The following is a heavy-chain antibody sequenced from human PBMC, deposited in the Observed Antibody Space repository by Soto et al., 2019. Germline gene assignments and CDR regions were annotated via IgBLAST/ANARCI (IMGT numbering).Heavy chain of an antibody. V-gene: IGHV4-38-2*01. CDR3: VRLDIAAAGTLVDNF. CDR2: IYHSLST. CDR1: GYSISSGYY. J-gene: IGHJ4*02. D-gene: IGHD6-13*01. Sequence: DTLSLTFAVSGYSISSGYYWGWIRQPPGKGLEWIGSIYHSLSTYYNPSLKSRVTISVDTSKNQFSLKLSSVTAADTPVYYCVRLDIAAAGTLVDNFWGQGTLVTVSS.